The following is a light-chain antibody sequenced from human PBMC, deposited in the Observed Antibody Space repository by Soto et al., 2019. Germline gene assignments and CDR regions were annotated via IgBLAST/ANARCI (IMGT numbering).Light chain of an antibody. CDR1: SRDVGGYNY. CDR2: EVT. CDR3: SPYAGSNNYVV. V-gene: IGLV2-8*01. J-gene: IGLJ2*01. Sequence: QSALTQPPSASGSPGQSVTISCTGTSRDVGGYNYVSWYQQHPGKAPKLMIYEVTKRPSGVPDRFSGSKSGNTASLTVSGLQAEDEGDYYCSPYAGSNNYVVFGGGTKLTVL.